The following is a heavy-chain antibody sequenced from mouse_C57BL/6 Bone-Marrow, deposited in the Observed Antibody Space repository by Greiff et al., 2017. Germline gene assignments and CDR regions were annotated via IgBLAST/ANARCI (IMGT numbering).Heavy chain of an antibody. Sequence: EVHLVESGAGLVQPGGSMKLSCVASGFTFSNYWMNWVRQSPEKGLEWVAQIRLKSDNYTTDYAESVKGKFTSTRDDSKSSVYLQMNTIRAEDTGIDYCTARSNYGDYWGQGTTLTVSS. CDR1: GFTFSNYW. CDR2: IRLKSDNYTT. CDR3: TARSNYGDY. D-gene: IGHD5-1*01. V-gene: IGHV6-3*01. J-gene: IGHJ2*01.